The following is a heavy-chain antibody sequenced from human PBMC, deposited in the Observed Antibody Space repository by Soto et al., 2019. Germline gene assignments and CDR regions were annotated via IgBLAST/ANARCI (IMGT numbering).Heavy chain of an antibody. CDR1: GGTFSTNT. CDR3: ARQFDSDTSGYYYAY. J-gene: IGHJ4*02. V-gene: IGHV1-69*01. D-gene: IGHD3-22*01. CDR2: IMPIFGSA. Sequence: QVQLVQSGAEVKKPGSSVKVSCKASGGTFSTNTISWVRQAPGQGLEWMGGIMPIFGSANYAQKFQGRVTITADEYTRTVYMGLSRLRSEDTAVYYCARQFDSDTSGYYYAYWGQGTLVTVSS.